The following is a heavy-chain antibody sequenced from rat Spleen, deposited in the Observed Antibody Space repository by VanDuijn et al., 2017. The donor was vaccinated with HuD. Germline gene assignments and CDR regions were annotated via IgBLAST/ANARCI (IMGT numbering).Heavy chain of an antibody. CDR3: ARQGYGSYVPWFAY. V-gene: IGHV5S13*01. CDR1: GFTFSDYY. CDR2: ISTGGGNT. J-gene: IGHJ3*01. D-gene: IGHD1-3*01. Sequence: EVQLVESGGGLVQPGRSLKLSCAASGFTFSDYYMSWVRQAPKKGLEWVASISTGGGNTYYRDSVKGRFAISRDNAKNTQYLQMDSLRSEDTATYYCARQGYGSYVPWFAYWGQGTLVTVSS.